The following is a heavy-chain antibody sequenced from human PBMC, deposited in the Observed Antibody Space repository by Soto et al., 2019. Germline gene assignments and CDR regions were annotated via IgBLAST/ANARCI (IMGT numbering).Heavy chain of an antibody. CDR1: GFIVNKIF. V-gene: IGHV3-66*01. J-gene: IGHJ1*01. Sequence: EVQLMESGGGLVQPGGSLRLSCAASGFIVNKIFMTWVRQAPGKGLEWLSTISSDDNTYYADSVKGRFTISRDSPKNTLYLQMNSLRAEDTAVYHCARDILGGSYDFSHGGQGALVTVSS. D-gene: IGHD3-3*01. CDR3: ARDILGGSYDFSH. CDR2: ISSDDNT.